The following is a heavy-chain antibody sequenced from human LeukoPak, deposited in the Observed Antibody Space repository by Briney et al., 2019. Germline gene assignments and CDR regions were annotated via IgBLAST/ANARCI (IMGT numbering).Heavy chain of an antibody. V-gene: IGHV4-59*08. Sequence: KPSETLSLTCTVSGGSISGDHWNWIRQPPGKGLEWIGNIYYSGNTNYNPSLKSRVTISVDTSKNQFSLKLSSVTAADTAVYCCARRNDFDIWGQGTMVTVSS. CDR1: GGSISGDH. CDR2: IYYSGNT. CDR3: ARRNDFDI. J-gene: IGHJ3*02.